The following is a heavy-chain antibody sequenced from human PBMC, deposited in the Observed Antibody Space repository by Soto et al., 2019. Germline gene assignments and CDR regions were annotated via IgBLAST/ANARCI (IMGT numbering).Heavy chain of an antibody. D-gene: IGHD3-22*01. J-gene: IGHJ4*02. Sequence: QITLKESGPTMVKPTQTLTLTCTVSGFSLSTSGVGVGWIRQPPGKALEWLALIYWDDDKRYSPSLKSRLTITKDTSKNQVVLTMTNMDPVDTATYYCAHLTRRMYYYDSSGYYLYYFDYWGQGTLVTVSS. CDR3: AHLTRRMYYYDSSGYYLYYFDY. V-gene: IGHV2-5*02. CDR2: IYWDDDK. CDR1: GFSLSTSGVG.